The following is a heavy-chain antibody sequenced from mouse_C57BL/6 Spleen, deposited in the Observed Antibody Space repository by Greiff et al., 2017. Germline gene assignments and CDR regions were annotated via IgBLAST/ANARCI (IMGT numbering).Heavy chain of an antibody. J-gene: IGHJ4*01. V-gene: IGHV1-55*01. CDR3: ARNYDGYYVSYAMDY. Sequence: QVQLQQSGAELVKPGASVKTSCKASGYTFTSYWITWVKQRPGQGLEWIGDIYPGSGSTNYNEKFKSKATLTVDTSSSPAYMQLSSLTSEDSAVYYCARNYDGYYVSYAMDYWGQGTSVTVSS. CDR1: GYTFTSYW. D-gene: IGHD2-3*01. CDR2: IYPGSGST.